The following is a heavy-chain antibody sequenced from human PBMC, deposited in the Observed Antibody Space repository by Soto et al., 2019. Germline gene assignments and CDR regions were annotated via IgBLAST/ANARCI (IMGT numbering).Heavy chain of an antibody. CDR1: GGSISSSSYY. CDR3: ASSDPRSMVRGVMGTAVGY. V-gene: IGHV4-39*01. J-gene: IGHJ4*02. D-gene: IGHD3-10*01. CDR2: IYYSGST. Sequence: QLQLQESGPGLVKPSETLSLTCTVSGGSISSSSYYWGWIRQPPGKGLEWIGSIYYSGSTYYNPSLKRRVTISVDTSKNQFSLKLSSVTAADTAVYYCASSDPRSMVRGVMGTAVGYWGQGTLVTVSS.